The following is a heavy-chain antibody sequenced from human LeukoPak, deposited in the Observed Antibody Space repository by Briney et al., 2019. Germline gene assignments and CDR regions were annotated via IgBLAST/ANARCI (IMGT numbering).Heavy chain of an antibody. CDR1: GYTFTSYG. J-gene: IGHJ5*02. CDR3: ARVVPQENWFDP. V-gene: IGHV1-18*01. D-gene: IGHD2-2*01. Sequence: ASVKFSFTSSGYTFTSYGISWVRQAPRQGLEWMGWISAYNGNTNYAQKLQGRATMTTDTSTSTAYMELRSLRSDDTAVYYCARVVPQENWFDPWGQGTLVTVSS. CDR2: ISAYNGNT.